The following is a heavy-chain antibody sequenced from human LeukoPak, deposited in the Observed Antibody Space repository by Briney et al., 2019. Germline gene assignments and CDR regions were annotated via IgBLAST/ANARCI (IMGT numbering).Heavy chain of an antibody. J-gene: IGHJ4*02. CDR3: ARAQEGYYDSSDRSYFDY. CDR1: GFTFSSYA. D-gene: IGHD3-22*01. CDR2: ISYDGSNK. Sequence: GGFLRLSCAASGFTFSSYAMHWVRQAPGKGLEWVAVISYDGSNKYYADSVKGRFAISRDNSKNTLYLQMNSPRAEDTAVYYCARAQEGYYDSSDRSYFDYWGQGTLVTVSS. V-gene: IGHV3-30*09.